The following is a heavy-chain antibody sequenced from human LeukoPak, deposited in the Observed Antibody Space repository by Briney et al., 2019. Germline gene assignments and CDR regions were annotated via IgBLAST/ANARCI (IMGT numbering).Heavy chain of an antibody. CDR1: GGSIRSYY. V-gene: IGHV4-59*01. J-gene: IGHJ4*02. Sequence: PSETLSLTCTVSGGSIRSYYWSWIRQPPGKGLEWIGYISYSGSTNYNPALKSRVTISVATPKNQFSLKLRSVTAAAKAVYYYERVRLYRAYDLHFDYWGQGTLVTVSS. CDR2: ISYSGST. CDR3: ERVRLYRAYDLHFDY. D-gene: IGHD5-12*01.